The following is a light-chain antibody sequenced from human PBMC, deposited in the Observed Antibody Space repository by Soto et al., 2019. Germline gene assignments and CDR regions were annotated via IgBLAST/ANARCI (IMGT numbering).Light chain of an antibody. CDR2: DAS. J-gene: IGKJ1*01. CDR1: QSVGSS. V-gene: IGKV3-11*01. CDR3: QQRGNWPRT. Sequence: EIVMTQSPATLSLSPGERATLSCRASQSVGSSLAWFQQKPGQAPRLLIYDASNRATGIAGRFSGSGSGTDFTLTISSLEAEDFAVYYCQQRGNWPRTFGQGTKVEFK.